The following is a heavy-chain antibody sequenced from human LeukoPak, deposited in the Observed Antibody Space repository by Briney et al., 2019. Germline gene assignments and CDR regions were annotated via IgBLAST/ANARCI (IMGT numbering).Heavy chain of an antibody. V-gene: IGHV3-21*01. J-gene: IGHJ4*02. D-gene: IGHD6-13*01. CDR1: GFTFSSYS. Sequence: GGSLRLSCAASGFTFSSYSMNWVRQAPGKGPEWVSSISSSSSYIYYADSVKGRFTISRDNAKNSLYLQMNSLRAEDTAVYYCARSSSWYESFDYWGQGTLVTVSS. CDR3: ARSSSWYESFDY. CDR2: ISSSSSYI.